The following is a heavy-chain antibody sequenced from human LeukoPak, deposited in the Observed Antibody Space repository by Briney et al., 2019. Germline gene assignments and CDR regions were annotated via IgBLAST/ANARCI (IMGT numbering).Heavy chain of an antibody. V-gene: IGHV3-23*01. CDR3: AKDARYDRSGYTFDY. CDR2: ISGSGGST. J-gene: IGHJ4*02. CDR1: GFTFSSYA. D-gene: IGHD3-22*01. Sequence: PGGSLRLSCAASGFTFSSYAMSWVRQAPGKGLEWVSAISGSGGSTYHADSVKGRFTISRDNSKNTLYLQMNSLRAEDTAVYYCAKDARYDRSGYTFDYWGQGTLVTVSS.